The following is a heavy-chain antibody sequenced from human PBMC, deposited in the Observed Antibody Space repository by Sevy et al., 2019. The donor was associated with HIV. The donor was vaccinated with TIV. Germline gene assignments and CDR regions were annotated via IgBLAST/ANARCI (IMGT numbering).Heavy chain of an antibody. J-gene: IGHJ4*02. CDR3: ARALGVRGVIPPDY. Sequence: GGSLRLSCAASGFTFSSYWMHWVRQAPGKGLVWVSRTNSDASSTRYADSVKGRSTISRDNTKNTRYLKTNSLRAEDTAVYYCARALGVRGVIPPDYWGQGTLVTVSS. CDR2: TNSDASST. V-gene: IGHV3-74*01. CDR1: GFTFSSYW. D-gene: IGHD3-10*01.